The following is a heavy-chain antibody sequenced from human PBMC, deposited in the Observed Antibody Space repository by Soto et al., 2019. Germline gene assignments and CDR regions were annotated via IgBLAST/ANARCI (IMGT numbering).Heavy chain of an antibody. J-gene: IGHJ4*02. CDR1: GGSVSSGSYC. CDR3: ARTMVGARAGYFDY. V-gene: IGHV4-61*01. D-gene: IGHD1-26*01. Sequence: QVQLQESGPGLVKPSETLSLTCTVSGGSVSSGSYCWSWIRQPPGKGLEWIGYIYYSGSTNYNPSLKSRVTISVDTSKNQFSLKLSSVTAADTAVYYCARTMVGARAGYFDYWGRGTLVTVSS. CDR2: IYYSGST.